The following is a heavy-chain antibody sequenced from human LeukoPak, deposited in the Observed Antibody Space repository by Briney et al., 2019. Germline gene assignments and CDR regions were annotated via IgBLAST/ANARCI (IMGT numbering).Heavy chain of an antibody. CDR3: ARLFPYCGSTSCYPDY. Sequence: ASVKVSCKASGYTFTSYGISWVRQAPGQGLEWMGWISAYNGNTNYAQKLQGRVTMTTDTSTSTAYMELRSLRSDDTAVYYCARLFPYCGSTSCYPDYWGQGTLVTVSS. CDR1: GYTFTSYG. J-gene: IGHJ4*02. D-gene: IGHD2-2*01. CDR2: ISAYNGNT. V-gene: IGHV1-18*01.